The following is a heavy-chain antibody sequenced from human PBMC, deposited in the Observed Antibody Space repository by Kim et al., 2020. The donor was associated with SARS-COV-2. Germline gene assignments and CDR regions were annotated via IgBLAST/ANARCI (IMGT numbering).Heavy chain of an antibody. J-gene: IGHJ4*02. V-gene: IGHV3-30*01. D-gene: IGHD1-26*01. Sequence: ADSVTGRFTISRANSKNTLYLQMNSLGDEDPAVYYCARVNSGSYRGGFDYWGQGTLVTVSS. CDR3: ARVNSGSYRGGFDY.